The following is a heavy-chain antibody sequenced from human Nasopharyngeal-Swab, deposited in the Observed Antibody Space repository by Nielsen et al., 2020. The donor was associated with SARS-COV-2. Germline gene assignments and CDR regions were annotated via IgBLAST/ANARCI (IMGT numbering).Heavy chain of an antibody. Sequence: SLKISCAASGFTFDDYAMHWVRQAPGKGLEWVSGISWNSGSIGYADSVKGRFTISRDNAKNSLYLQMNSLRAEDTASYYCARGGSGWTYYYYGMDVWGQGTTVTVSS. D-gene: IGHD6-19*01. CDR2: ISWNSGSI. CDR1: GFTFDDYA. J-gene: IGHJ6*02. V-gene: IGHV3-9*01. CDR3: ARGGSGWTYYYYGMDV.